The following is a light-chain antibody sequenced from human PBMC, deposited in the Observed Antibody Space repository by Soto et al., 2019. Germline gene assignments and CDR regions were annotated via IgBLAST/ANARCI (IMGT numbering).Light chain of an antibody. CDR2: YAS. J-gene: IGKJ5*01. Sequence: ENVLTQSPGTLYLSPGQRATLSCGASYSVSTNYLAWYQQRPGQSHMLLIYYASTRATGIPDRFRGRLSGTDFTLTINSLDPDDFAVYICQQYGISFTFGQGTRLEIK. V-gene: IGKV3-20*01. CDR3: QQYGISFT. CDR1: YSVSTNY.